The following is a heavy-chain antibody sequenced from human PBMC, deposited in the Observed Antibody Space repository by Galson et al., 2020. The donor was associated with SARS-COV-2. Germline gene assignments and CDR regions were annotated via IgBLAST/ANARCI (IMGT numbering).Heavy chain of an antibody. V-gene: IGHV3-30*04. J-gene: IGHJ4*02. Sequence: GESLKISCAASGFTFSSYAMHWVRQAPGKGLEWVAVISYDGSNKYYADSVKGRFTISRDNSKNTLYLQMNSLRAEDTAVYYCARDSYSSGWYGGLFDYWGQGTLVTVSS. CDR3: ARDSYSSGWYGGLFDY. CDR2: ISYDGSNK. D-gene: IGHD6-19*01. CDR1: GFTFSSYA.